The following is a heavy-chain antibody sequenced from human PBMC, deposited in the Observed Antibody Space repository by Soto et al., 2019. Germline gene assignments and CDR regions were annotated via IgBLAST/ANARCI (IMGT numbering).Heavy chain of an antibody. J-gene: IGHJ5*02. D-gene: IGHD3-3*01. CDR3: ARVMGGEGDFWSGYSIFPHRHYNWFDP. CDR1: GGSISSGGYY. Sequence: SETLSLTCTVSGGSISSGGYYWSWIRQHPGKGLEWIGYIYYSGSTYYNPSLKSRVTISVDTSKNQFSLKLSSVTAADTAVYYGARVMGGEGDFWSGYSIFPHRHYNWFDPWGQGTLVTVSS. V-gene: IGHV4-31*03. CDR2: IYYSGST.